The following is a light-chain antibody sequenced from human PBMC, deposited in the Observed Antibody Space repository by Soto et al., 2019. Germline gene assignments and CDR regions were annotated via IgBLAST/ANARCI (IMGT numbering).Light chain of an antibody. J-gene: IGKJ2*01. Sequence: EGVLTQSPGILSLSPGERASLSCRASQSIHSSFLAWYQQKPGQPPRLLMYGASSRASGIADWFSGSGSGTDFTLSISRLEPEDFAVYYCQQYDTSPYTFGQGTNLEIK. CDR3: QQYDTSPYT. CDR1: QSIHSSF. CDR2: GAS. V-gene: IGKV3-20*01.